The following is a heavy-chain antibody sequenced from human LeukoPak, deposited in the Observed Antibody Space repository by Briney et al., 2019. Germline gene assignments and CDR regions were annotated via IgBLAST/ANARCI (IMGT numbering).Heavy chain of an antibody. J-gene: IGHJ4*02. CDR1: GYVFTYYW. Sequence: GESLKISCKGSGYVFTYYWIGWVRQMPGKGLEWMGIIYPGDSDTRYRPSFQGQVTISVDKSISTAYLQWSSLKASDTAMYYCARQDGNSKYYFDYWGQGTLVTVSS. CDR2: IYPGDSDT. CDR3: ARQDGNSKYYFDY. V-gene: IGHV5-51*01. D-gene: IGHD1-1*01.